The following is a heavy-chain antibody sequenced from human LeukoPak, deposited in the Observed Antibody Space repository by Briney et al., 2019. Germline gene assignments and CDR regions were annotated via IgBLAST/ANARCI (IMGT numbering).Heavy chain of an antibody. J-gene: IGHJ4*02. V-gene: IGHV3-7*01. Sequence: GGSLRLSCAASGFTFSSYWMSWVRQAPGKGLEWVAHIKQDGSEKYYVDSVKGRFTISRDNAKNSLYLQMNSLRAEDTAVYYCARDRIFGVVIPLYYFDYWGQGTLVTVSS. D-gene: IGHD3-3*01. CDR1: GFTFSSYW. CDR2: IKQDGSEK. CDR3: ARDRIFGVVIPLYYFDY.